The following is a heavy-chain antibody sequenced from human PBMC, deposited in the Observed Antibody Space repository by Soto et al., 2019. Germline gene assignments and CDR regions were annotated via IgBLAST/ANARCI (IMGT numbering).Heavy chain of an antibody. CDR1: GGSISSGGYY. CDR2: IYYSRST. V-gene: IGHV4-31*03. CDR3: ARVRRRGSIVVVPAGTFDI. Sequence: QVQLQESGPGLVKPSQTLSLTCTVSGGSISSGGYYWSWIRQHPGKGLEWIGYIYYSRSTYYNPSIKSRVTISVDTSKNQFSLKLSSVTAADTAVYYCARVRRRGSIVVVPAGTFDIWGQGTMVTVSS. D-gene: IGHD2-2*01. J-gene: IGHJ3*02.